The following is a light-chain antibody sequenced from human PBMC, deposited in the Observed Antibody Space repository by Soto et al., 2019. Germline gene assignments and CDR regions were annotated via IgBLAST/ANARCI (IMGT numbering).Light chain of an antibody. Sequence: QSVLTQPASVSGSPGQSIAISCTGTSSDVGGYNYVSWYQQHPGKAPKLIIHEVSNRPSGVSDRFSGSKSGNTASLTISGLQADDGADYYCSSHTVYSTGVFGTGTKVTVL. J-gene: IGLJ1*01. CDR1: SSDVGGYNY. V-gene: IGLV2-14*01. CDR2: EVS. CDR3: SSHTVYSTGV.